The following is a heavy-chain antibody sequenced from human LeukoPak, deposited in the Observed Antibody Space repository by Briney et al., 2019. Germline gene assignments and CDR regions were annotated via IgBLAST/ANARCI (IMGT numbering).Heavy chain of an antibody. J-gene: IGHJ4*02. CDR1: GFTVSSNY. D-gene: IGHD2-2*01. CDR3: AKDSPVVPAAPGFDY. Sequence: GGSLRPSCAASGFTVSSNYMSWVRQAPGKGLEWVSAISGCGGSTYYADSVKGRFTISRDNSKNTLYLQMNSLRAEDTAVYYCAKDSPVVPAAPGFDYWGQGTLVTVSS. V-gene: IGHV3-23*01. CDR2: ISGCGGST.